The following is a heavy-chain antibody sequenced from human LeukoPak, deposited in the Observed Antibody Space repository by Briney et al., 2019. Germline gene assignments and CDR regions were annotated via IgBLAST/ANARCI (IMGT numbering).Heavy chain of an antibody. Sequence: PGGSLRLSCAASGFTFSSYAMSWVRQAPGKGPEWVSAISGSGGSTYYADSVKGRFTISRDDSKNTLYLQMNSLRAEDTAVYYCAKDSIVGATSGVYWGQGTLVTVSS. J-gene: IGHJ4*02. CDR3: AKDSIVGATSGVY. V-gene: IGHV3-23*01. D-gene: IGHD1-26*01. CDR1: GFTFSSYA. CDR2: ISGSGGST.